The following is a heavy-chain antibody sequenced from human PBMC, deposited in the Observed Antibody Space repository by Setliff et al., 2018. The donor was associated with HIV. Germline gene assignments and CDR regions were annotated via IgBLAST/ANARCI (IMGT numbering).Heavy chain of an antibody. CDR1: GYMFNIYY. CDR2: SNPNTGGT. V-gene: IGHV1-2*02. J-gene: IGHJ3*02. CDR3: ARDTGWKIDI. Sequence: GASVKVSCKTSGYMFNIYYMHWVRQVPGQGLEWMGWSNPNTGGTKYAQKFQGRVTMTMDTSTTTAYMELSGLKSDDTAVYYCARDTGWKIDIWGQGTMVTVSS. D-gene: IGHD1-1*01.